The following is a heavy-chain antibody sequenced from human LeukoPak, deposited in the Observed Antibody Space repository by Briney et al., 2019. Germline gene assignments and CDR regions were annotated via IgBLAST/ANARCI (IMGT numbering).Heavy chain of an antibody. J-gene: IGHJ4*02. Sequence: RASETLSLTCTVSGGSISSGDYYWSWIRQPPGKGLEWIGYIYYSGSTYYNPSLKSRVTISVDTSKNQFSLKLSSVTAADTAVYYCAGGRGYWAFDYWGQGTLVTVSS. CDR1: GGSISSGDYY. CDR2: IYYSGST. CDR3: AGGRGYWAFDY. V-gene: IGHV4-30-4*08. D-gene: IGHD3-22*01.